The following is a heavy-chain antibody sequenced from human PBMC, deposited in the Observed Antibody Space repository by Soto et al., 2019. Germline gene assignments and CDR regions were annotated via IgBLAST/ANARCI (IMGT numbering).Heavy chain of an antibody. D-gene: IGHD3-10*01. V-gene: IGHV1-69*01. J-gene: IGHJ5*02. CDR1: GDSFGSYA. Sequence: QMQLVQSGPEVKKPGSSVKVSCKASGDSFGSYAVSGVRQAPGQGLEWMGAIIPVFGTTNYTQKFQGRVTITADDSTTTANMELSSLRSDDTAVYYCARETFGRFDPWGQGTLVTVSS. CDR2: IIPVFGTT. CDR3: ARETFGRFDP.